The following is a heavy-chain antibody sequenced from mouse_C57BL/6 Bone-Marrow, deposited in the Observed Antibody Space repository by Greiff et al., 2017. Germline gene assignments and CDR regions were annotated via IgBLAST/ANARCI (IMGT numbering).Heavy chain of an antibody. CDR2: IDPSDSYT. Sequence: QVQLQQPGAELVMPGASVKLSCKASGYTFTSYWMHWVKQRPGKGLEWIGEIDPSDSYTNYNQKFKGKSTLTVDKSSSTAYMQRSSLTSEDSAVYYCARGERVYYPHYYAMDYWGQGTSVTVSS. J-gene: IGHJ4*01. CDR3: ARGERVYYPHYYAMDY. D-gene: IGHD2-1*01. V-gene: IGHV1-69*01. CDR1: GYTFTSYW.